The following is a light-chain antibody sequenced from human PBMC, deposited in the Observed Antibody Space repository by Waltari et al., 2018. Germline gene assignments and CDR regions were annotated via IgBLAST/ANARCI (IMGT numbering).Light chain of an antibody. CDR1: SSDVGGYNY. Sequence: QSALTQPPSASGSPGQSVTISCTGTSSDVGGYNYVSWYQQHPGKAPKLMIYEVSKRPSGVPGRGAGAKSGTTAALAVAGLQAEDEADYDCSSYAGSDNLVFGGGTKLTVL. CDR2: EVS. J-gene: IGLJ2*01. V-gene: IGLV2-8*01. CDR3: SSYAGSDNLV.